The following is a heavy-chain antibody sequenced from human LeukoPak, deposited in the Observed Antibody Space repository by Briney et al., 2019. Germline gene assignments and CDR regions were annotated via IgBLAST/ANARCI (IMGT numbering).Heavy chain of an antibody. CDR1: GYTFTGYY. D-gene: IGHD2-15*01. CDR3: ARAAAYSASGAFDI. Sequence: ASVKVSCKASGYTFTGYYMHWVRQAPGQGLEWMGWINPNSGGTNYAQKFQGWVTMTRDTSISTAYMELSRLRSDDTAVYYCARAAAYSASGAFDIWGQGTMVTVSS. J-gene: IGHJ3*02. V-gene: IGHV1-2*04. CDR2: INPNSGGT.